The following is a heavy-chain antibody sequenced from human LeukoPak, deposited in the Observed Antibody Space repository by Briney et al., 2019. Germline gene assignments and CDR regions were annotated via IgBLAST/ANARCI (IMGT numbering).Heavy chain of an antibody. CDR1: GFTFSSYW. J-gene: IGHJ4*02. Sequence: PGGSLRLSCAASGFTFSSYWMSWVRQAPGKGLEWVANIKQDGSEKYYVDSVKGRFTISRDNAKNSLYLQMNSLRAEDTAVYYCARESGLWFGELSDYWGRGTLVTVSS. CDR2: IKQDGSEK. CDR3: ARESGLWFGELSDY. V-gene: IGHV3-7*03. D-gene: IGHD3-10*01.